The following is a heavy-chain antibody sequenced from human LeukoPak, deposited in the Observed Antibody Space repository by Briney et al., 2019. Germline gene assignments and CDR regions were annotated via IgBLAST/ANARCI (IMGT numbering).Heavy chain of an antibody. V-gene: IGHV3-21*04. J-gene: IGHJ6*03. CDR3: ARVLRYCSGGNCYSGGLGYMDV. D-gene: IGHD2-15*01. CDR1: GFTFISYE. Sequence: PGGSLRLSCAASGFTFISYEMNWVRQAPGKGLEWVSSISSSSYIYYADSVKGRFTISRDNAKNSLFLQMNSLRAEDTAVYYCARVLRYCSGGNCYSGGLGYMDVWGKGTTVTISS. CDR2: ISSSSYI.